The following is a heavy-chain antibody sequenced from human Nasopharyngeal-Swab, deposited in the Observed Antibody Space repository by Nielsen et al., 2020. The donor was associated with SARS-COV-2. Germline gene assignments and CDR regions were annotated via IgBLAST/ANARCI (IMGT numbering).Heavy chain of an antibody. CDR2: ISSSGSHK. CDR1: GFTFSSYS. CDR3: ARVEEYYYGSGSLSDN. J-gene: IGHJ4*02. Sequence: GKSLKISCAASGFTFSSYSMNWVRQAPGKGLEWVSFISSSGSHKYYADSMKGRFTISRDNAKSSLYLQLSSLRAEDTAVYYCARVEEYYYGSGSLSDNWGQGTLVTVSS. V-gene: IGHV3-21*01. D-gene: IGHD3-10*01.